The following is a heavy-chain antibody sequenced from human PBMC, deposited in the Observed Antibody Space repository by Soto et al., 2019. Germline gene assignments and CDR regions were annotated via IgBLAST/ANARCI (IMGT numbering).Heavy chain of an antibody. CDR2: IIPIFGTA. V-gene: IGHV1-69*01. J-gene: IGHJ6*02. CDR1: GGTFSSYA. Sequence: QVQLVQSGAEVNKPGSSVKFSCKASGGTFSSYAISWVRQAPGQGLEWMGGIIPIFGTANYAEKFQGRVTITADESTSTAYMALSSLRSEDTAVYYCSRDSGGTTVAFGMDVWGQGTTVTVAS. D-gene: IGHD4-17*01. CDR3: SRDSGGTTVAFGMDV.